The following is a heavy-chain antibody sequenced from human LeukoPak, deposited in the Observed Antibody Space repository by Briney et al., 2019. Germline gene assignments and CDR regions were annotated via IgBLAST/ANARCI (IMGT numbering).Heavy chain of an antibody. V-gene: IGHV5-51*01. D-gene: IGHD6-13*01. J-gene: IGHJ3*02. Sequence: GESLKISCKGSGYSFTSYWIGWVRQMPGKGLEWMGIIYPGDSDTGYSPSFQGQVTISADKSISTAYLQWSSLKASDTAMYYCAREAAAGDDAFDIWGQGTMVTVSS. CDR3: AREAAAGDDAFDI. CDR1: GYSFTSYW. CDR2: IYPGDSDT.